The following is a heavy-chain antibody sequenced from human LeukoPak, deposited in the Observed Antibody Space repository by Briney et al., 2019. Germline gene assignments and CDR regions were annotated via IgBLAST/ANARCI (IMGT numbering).Heavy chain of an antibody. D-gene: IGHD3-16*01. V-gene: IGHV4-59*01. Sequence: PSETLSLTCTVSGGSISSYYWSWVRQPPGKGLEWIGYIYYSGSTNYNPSLKSRVTISVDTSKNQFSLKLRSVTAADTAVYYCARETSQKGAHYMDVWGKGTTVTISS. CDR3: ARETSQKGAHYMDV. CDR1: GGSISSYY. J-gene: IGHJ6*03. CDR2: IYYSGST.